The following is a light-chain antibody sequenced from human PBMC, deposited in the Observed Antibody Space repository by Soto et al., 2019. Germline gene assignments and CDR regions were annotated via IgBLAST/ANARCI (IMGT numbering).Light chain of an antibody. Sequence: DIQMTQSPSTLSASVGDRVTITCRASQSASSWLAWYQQKPGKAPNLLIYDTSSLERGVPSRFSVSGSGTEFTLTISSLQPDDFATYYCQQYSNYPHTFGQGTKLEIK. J-gene: IGKJ2*01. CDR2: DTS. CDR3: QQYSNYPHT. CDR1: QSASSW. V-gene: IGKV1-5*01.